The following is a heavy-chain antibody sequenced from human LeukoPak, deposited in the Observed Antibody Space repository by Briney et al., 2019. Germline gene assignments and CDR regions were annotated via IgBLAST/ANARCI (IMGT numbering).Heavy chain of an antibody. V-gene: IGHV3-7*01. CDR3: ARSGYYYDSRVDY. CDR2: IKQDGSEK. CDR1: GFTFSSYW. J-gene: IGHJ4*02. D-gene: IGHD3-22*01. Sequence: PGGSLRLSCAASGFTFSSYWMSWVRQAPGTGLEWVANIKQDGSEKYYVDSVKGRFTISRDNAKNSLYLQMNSLRAEDTAVYYCARSGYYYDSRVDYWGQGTLVTVSS.